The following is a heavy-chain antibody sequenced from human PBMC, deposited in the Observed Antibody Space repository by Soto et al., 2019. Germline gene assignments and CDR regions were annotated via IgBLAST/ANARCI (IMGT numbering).Heavy chain of an antibody. J-gene: IGHJ4*02. V-gene: IGHV3-30-3*01. CDR3: ARDYSSGWCLDY. CDR2: ISNDGNKK. D-gene: IGHD6-13*01. Sequence: QVQLVESGGGVVQPGSSLRLSCAGSGFPFSAEAMHWVRQAPGKGLEWVAAISNDGNKKQHADSVKSRFTVSRDNSKNTLYLQINSLRPEDTAVHYCARDYSSGWCLDYWGQGSRVTVSS. CDR1: GFPFSAEA.